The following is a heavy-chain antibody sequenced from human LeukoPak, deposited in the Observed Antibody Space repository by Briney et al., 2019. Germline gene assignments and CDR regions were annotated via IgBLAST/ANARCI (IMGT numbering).Heavy chain of an antibody. Sequence: SETLSLTCTVSGGSISSSSYYWGWIRQPPGKGLEWLGGIYYSGSTYYNPSLKSRVTISVDTSKNQFSLKLSSVTAADTAVYYCARHRAGYSGSYYWAYYFDYWGQGTLVTVSS. CDR1: GGSISSSSYY. J-gene: IGHJ4*02. CDR2: IYYSGST. D-gene: IGHD1-26*01. CDR3: ARHRAGYSGSYYWAYYFDY. V-gene: IGHV4-39*01.